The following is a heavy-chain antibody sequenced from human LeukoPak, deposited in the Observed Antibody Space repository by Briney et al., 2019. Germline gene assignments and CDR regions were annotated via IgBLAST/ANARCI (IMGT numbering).Heavy chain of an antibody. CDR1: GGSISSYY. Sequence: SETLSLTCTVSGGSISSYYWSWIREPPGKGLGWIGCIYYSGSTNYNPSLKSRVIISVDTSKNQFSLKVSSVTAADTAVYYCARHGRGYYNGMDVWGQGTTVTVSS. CDR3: ARHGRGYYNGMDV. J-gene: IGHJ6*02. V-gene: IGHV4-59*08. CDR2: IYYSGST. D-gene: IGHD3-10*01.